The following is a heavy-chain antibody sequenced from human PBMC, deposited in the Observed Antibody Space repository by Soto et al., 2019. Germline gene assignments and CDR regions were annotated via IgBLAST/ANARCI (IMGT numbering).Heavy chain of an antibody. CDR3: ARGGHVVVVTAALDY. Sequence: QVQLVQSGAEVKKPGASVKVSCKASGDTFTDYYIHWVRQAPGQGLEWMGTVNPSGGHTTYAQQFLGRMTMTRDTSTSTLYMELTSLISEDTAIYYCARGGHVVVVTAALDYWGQGTLVTVSS. J-gene: IGHJ4*02. V-gene: IGHV1-46*01. D-gene: IGHD2-21*02. CDR2: VNPSGGHT. CDR1: GDTFTDYY.